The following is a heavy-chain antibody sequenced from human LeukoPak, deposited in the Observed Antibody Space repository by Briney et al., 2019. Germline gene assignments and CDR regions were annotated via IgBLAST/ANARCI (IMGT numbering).Heavy chain of an antibody. D-gene: IGHD3-10*01. V-gene: IGHV1-18*01. CDR3: AREREETYGSGSYTFDH. CDR1: GYTFTKNG. CDR2: INTNNGNT. Sequence: GASVKVSCKASGYTFTKNGISWVRQAPGQGLEWMGWINTNNGNTNYVQRLQGRVTMTTDTSTSTAYMELRSLRSDDTAVCYCAREREETYGSGSYTFDHWGQGTLVTVSS. J-gene: IGHJ4*02.